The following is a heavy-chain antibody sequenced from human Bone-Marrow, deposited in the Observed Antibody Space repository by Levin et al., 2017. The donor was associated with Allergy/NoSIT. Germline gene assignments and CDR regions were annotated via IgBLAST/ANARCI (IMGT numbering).Heavy chain of an antibody. J-gene: IGHJ6*02. CDR1: GFTFSSYA. D-gene: IGHD3-16*01. CDR3: ARDYGGPGYYYGMDV. V-gene: IGHV3-30*04. Sequence: SCAASGFTFSSYAMHWVRQAPGKGLEWVAVISYDGSNKYYADSVKGRFTISRDNSKNTLYLQMNSLRAEDTAVYYCARDYGGPGYYYGMDVWGQGTTVTVSS. CDR2: ISYDGSNK.